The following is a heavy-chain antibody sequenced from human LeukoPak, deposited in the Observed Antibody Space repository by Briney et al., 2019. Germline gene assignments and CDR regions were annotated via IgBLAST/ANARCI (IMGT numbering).Heavy chain of an antibody. Sequence: SETLSLTCAVYGGSFSGYYWSWIRQPPGEGLEWIGEINHSGSTNYNPSLKSRVTISVDTSKNQFSLKLSSVTAADTAVYYCASSGYSSDYWGQGTLVTVSS. D-gene: IGHD6-13*01. CDR3: ASSGYSSDY. J-gene: IGHJ4*02. CDR2: INHSGST. V-gene: IGHV4-34*01. CDR1: GGSFSGYY.